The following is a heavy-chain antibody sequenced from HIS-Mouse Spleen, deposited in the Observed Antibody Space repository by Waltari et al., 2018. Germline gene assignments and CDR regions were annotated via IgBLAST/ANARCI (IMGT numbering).Heavy chain of an antibody. D-gene: IGHD6-13*01. V-gene: IGHV1-69*04. CDR3: ASEAAAGRGDFDY. J-gene: IGHJ4*02. CDR1: GGTFSSYA. Sequence: QVQLVQSGAEVKKPGSSVKVSCKASGGTFSSYAISWVRQAPGQGLEWMGRILPILGIANYHQKFQGRVTITADKSTSTAYIELSSLRSEDTAVYYCASEAAAGRGDFDYWGQGTLVTVSS. CDR2: ILPILGIA.